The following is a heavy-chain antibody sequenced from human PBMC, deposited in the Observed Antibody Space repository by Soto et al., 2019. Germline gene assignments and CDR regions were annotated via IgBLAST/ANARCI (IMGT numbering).Heavy chain of an antibody. J-gene: IGHJ4*02. CDR3: AREGSGTTSGLDY. V-gene: IGHV4-59*01. CDR2: IYYSGST. Sequence: PSETLSLTCTVSGGSISSYYWSWIRQPPGKGLEWIGYIYYSGSTNYNPSLKSRVTISVDTSKNQFSLKLSSVTAADTAVYYCAREGSGTTSGLDYWGQGTLVTVSS. D-gene: IGHD1-7*01. CDR1: GGSISSYY.